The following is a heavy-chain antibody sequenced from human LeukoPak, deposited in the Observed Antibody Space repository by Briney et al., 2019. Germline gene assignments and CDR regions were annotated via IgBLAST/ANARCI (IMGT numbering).Heavy chain of an antibody. D-gene: IGHD3-10*01. Sequence: ASVKVSCKASGYTFSSYGISWVRQAPGQGLEWMGWSSAYNGNTKYAQKVQGRVTMTTDTSTSTAYMELSSLRSEDTAVYYCAAGLLWFGAHDAFDIWGQGTMVTVSS. CDR3: AAGLLWFGAHDAFDI. V-gene: IGHV1-18*01. J-gene: IGHJ3*02. CDR1: GYTFSSYG. CDR2: SSAYNGNT.